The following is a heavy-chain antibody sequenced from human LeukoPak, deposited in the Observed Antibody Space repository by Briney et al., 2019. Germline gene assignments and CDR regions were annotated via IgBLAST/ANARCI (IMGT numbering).Heavy chain of an antibody. CDR1: GGSFSGYY. CDR2: IYHSGST. J-gene: IGHJ4*02. V-gene: IGHV4-34*01. CDR3: ACLTMIVDKIDY. Sequence: PSETLSLTCAVYGGSFSGYYWSWIRQPPGKGLEWIGSIYHSGSTYYNPSLKSRVTISVDTSKNQFSLKLSSVTAADTAVYYCACLTMIVDKIDYWGQGTLVTVSS. D-gene: IGHD3-22*01.